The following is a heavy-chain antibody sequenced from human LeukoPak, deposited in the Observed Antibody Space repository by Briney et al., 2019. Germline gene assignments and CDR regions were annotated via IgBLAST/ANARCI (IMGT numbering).Heavy chain of an antibody. CDR3: ARVSCSGGTCYANFDH. CDR1: GYTFTSYD. D-gene: IGHD2-15*01. Sequence: ASVKASCKASGYTFTSYDINWVRQAPGQGLGWMGLISAYNGNTNYAQNLQGRVTMTTDTSTSTAYMELRSLRADDTGVYYCARVSCSGGTCYANFDHWGQGTLVTVSS. CDR2: ISAYNGNT. V-gene: IGHV1-18*01. J-gene: IGHJ4*02.